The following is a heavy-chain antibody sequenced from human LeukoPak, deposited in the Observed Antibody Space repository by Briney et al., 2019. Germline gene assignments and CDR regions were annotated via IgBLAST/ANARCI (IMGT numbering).Heavy chain of an antibody. CDR2: INHSGST. V-gene: IGHV4-34*01. J-gene: IGHJ4*02. CDR1: GGSFSGYY. D-gene: IGHD6-13*01. CDR3: ARSLSIAAAGDDY. Sequence: SSETLSLTCAVYGGSFSGYYWSWIRQPPGKGLEWIGEINHSGSTNYNPSLKSRVTISVDTSKNQFSLKLSSVTAADTAVYYCARSLSIAAAGDDYWGQGTLVTVSS.